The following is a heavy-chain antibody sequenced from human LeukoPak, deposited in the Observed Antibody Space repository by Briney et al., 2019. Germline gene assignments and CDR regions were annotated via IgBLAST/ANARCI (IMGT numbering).Heavy chain of an antibody. CDR3: ARGTVLRFLEWLLYPYFDY. CDR1: GYTFTGYY. Sequence: ASAKVSCKASGYTFTGYYMHWVRQAPGQGLEWMGWINPNSGGTNYAQKFQGRVTMTRDTSISTAYMELSRLRSDDTVVYYCARGTVLRFLEWLLYPYFDYWGQGTLVTVSS. CDR2: INPNSGGT. D-gene: IGHD3-3*01. J-gene: IGHJ4*02. V-gene: IGHV1-2*02.